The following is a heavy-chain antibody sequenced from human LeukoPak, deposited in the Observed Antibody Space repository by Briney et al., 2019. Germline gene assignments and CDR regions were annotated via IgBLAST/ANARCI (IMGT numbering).Heavy chain of an antibody. D-gene: IGHD2/OR15-2a*01. J-gene: IGHJ4*02. V-gene: IGHV3-33*01. CDR1: GFTFSSYD. CDR2: IWYDGSNK. CDR3: ARENSGGYFDY. Sequence: GRSLRLSCAASGFTFSSYDMHWVRQAPGKGLEWVAVIWYDGSNKYYADSVKGRFTISRDNSKNTLYLQMNSLRAEDTAVYYCARENSGGYFDYGGQGTRVTVSS.